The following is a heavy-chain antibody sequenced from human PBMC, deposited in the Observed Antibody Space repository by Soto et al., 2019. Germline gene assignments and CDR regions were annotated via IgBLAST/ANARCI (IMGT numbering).Heavy chain of an antibody. CDR2: IYYSGST. CDR1: GGSISSGDYY. J-gene: IGHJ5*02. V-gene: IGHV4-30-4*01. CDR3: ARERPDGSRLDP. D-gene: IGHD6-13*01. Sequence: QVQLQESGPGLVKPSQTLSLTCTVSGGSISSGDYYWSWIRQPPGKGLEWIGYIYYSGSTYYNPSLTSLVTISGDTCKIQVSLKLGSVTAADTAVYYCARERPDGSRLDPWGQGTLVTVSS.